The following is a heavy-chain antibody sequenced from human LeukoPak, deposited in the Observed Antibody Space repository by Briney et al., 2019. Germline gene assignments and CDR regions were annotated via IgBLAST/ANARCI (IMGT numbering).Heavy chain of an antibody. CDR3: ARDRKGNSESGSRTTFDY. V-gene: IGHV3-21*01. Sequence: KTGGSLRLSCAASGFTFSSYSMNWVRQAPGKGLEWVSSISSSSSYIYYADSVKGRFTISRDNAKNSLYLQMNSLRAEDTAVYYCARDRKGNSESGSRTTFDYWGQGTLVTVSS. D-gene: IGHD1-7*01. CDR1: GFTFSSYS. CDR2: ISSSSSYI. J-gene: IGHJ4*02.